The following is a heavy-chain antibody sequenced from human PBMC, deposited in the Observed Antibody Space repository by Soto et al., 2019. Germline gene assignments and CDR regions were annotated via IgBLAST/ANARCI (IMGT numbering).Heavy chain of an antibody. D-gene: IGHD3-10*01. CDR1: GGSISSSNW. V-gene: IGHV4-4*02. CDR3: ARQSQYFTMVRGVISNWFDP. Sequence: QVQLQESGPGLVKPSGTLSLTCAVSGGSISSSNWWSWVRQPPGKGLEWIGEIYHSGSTNYNPSLKSRVTISVDKSKNQFSLKLRSVTAADTAVYYCARQSQYFTMVRGVISNWFDPWGQGTLVTVSS. J-gene: IGHJ5*02. CDR2: IYHSGST.